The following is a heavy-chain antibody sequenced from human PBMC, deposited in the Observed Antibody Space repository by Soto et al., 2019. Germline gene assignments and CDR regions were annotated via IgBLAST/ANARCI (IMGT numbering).Heavy chain of an antibody. CDR1: GVSISSYY. CDR2: IYYSGST. CDR3: ARVTVVVPAAIYWFDP. D-gene: IGHD2-2*01. J-gene: IGHJ5*02. V-gene: IGHV4-59*01. Sequence: SETLSLTCTVSGVSISSYYWIWLRQPPGKGLEWIGYIYYSGSTNYNPSLKSRVTISVDTSKNQFSLKLSSVTAADTAVYYCARVTVVVPAAIYWFDPWGQGTLVTVSS.